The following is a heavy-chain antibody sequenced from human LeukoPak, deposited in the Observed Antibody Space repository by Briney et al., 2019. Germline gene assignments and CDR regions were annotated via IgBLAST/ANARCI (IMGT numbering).Heavy chain of an antibody. CDR3: ARGPNYYDFWSGYYTRAFDI. CDR2: IYYSGST. J-gene: IGHJ3*02. Sequence: SETLSLTCTVSGGSISSSSNYWGWIRQPPGKGLEWIGSIYYSGSTNYNPSLKSRVTISVDTSKNQFSLKLSSVTAADTAVYYCARGPNYYDFWSGYYTRAFDIWGQGTMVTVSS. CDR1: GGSISSSSNY. D-gene: IGHD3-3*01. V-gene: IGHV4-39*07.